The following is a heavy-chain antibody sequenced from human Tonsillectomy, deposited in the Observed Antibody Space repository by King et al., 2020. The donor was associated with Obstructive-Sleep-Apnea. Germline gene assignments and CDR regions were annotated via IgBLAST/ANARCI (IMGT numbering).Heavy chain of an antibody. J-gene: IGHJ5*02. D-gene: IGHD2-15*01. Sequence: QLVQSGAEVKKPGESLKISGKGSGYSFTSYWIGWVRQMPGKCLEWMGIIYTGDSDTRYSPSFQVQVTISADKSIRTAYLQWSSLKASDTAIYYCTKNMWYEAFPQTWFDPWGQGTLVTVSS. CDR1: GYSFTSYW. V-gene: IGHV5-51*01. CDR3: TKNMWYEAFPQTWFDP. CDR2: IYTGDSDT.